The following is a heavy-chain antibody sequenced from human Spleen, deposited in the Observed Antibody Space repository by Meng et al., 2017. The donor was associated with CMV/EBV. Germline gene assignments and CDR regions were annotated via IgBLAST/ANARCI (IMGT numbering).Heavy chain of an antibody. D-gene: IGHD2-2*02. J-gene: IGHJ5*02. Sequence: FSLPTSGVGGGWIRQPPGKALEWLALIYWNDDKRYSPSLKSRLTITKDTSKNQVVLTMTNMDPEDTATYYCVHASIVVVPAAIPWFDPWGQGTLVTVSS. CDR1: FSLPTSGVG. CDR3: VHASIVVVPAAIPWFDP. V-gene: IGHV2-5*01. CDR2: IYWNDDK.